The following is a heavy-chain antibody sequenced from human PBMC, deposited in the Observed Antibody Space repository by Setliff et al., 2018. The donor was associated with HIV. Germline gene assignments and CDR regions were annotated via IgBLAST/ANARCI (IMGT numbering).Heavy chain of an antibody. CDR2: IKQDGHNK. CDR3: ARDPIGIPDY. D-gene: IGHD1-20*01. CDR1: GFTFSNYW. V-gene: IGHV3-7*01. J-gene: IGHJ4*02. Sequence: GGSLRLSCAASGFTFSNYWMAWVRQAPGKGLEWVASIKQDGHNKYYVDSVKGRFIISRDNAKNSLYLQMNTLRAEDTAVYYCARDPIGIPDYWGQGTLVTVSS.